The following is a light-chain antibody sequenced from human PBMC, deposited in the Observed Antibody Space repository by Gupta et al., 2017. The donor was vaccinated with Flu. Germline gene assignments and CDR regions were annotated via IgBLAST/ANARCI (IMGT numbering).Light chain of an antibody. J-gene: IGLJ3*02. V-gene: IGLV1-40*01. Sequence: QSVLTQPPSLSGAPGQRVTMSCAGSISNIGAGYDVHWYQQLPGTAPKLLIYGNSNRPSGVPDRFSGSKSGTSASLAXTGXQAEDEXDYYCQSYDSSLSGSVFGGGTKLT. CDR2: GNS. CDR1: ISNIGAGYD. CDR3: QSYDSSLSGSV.